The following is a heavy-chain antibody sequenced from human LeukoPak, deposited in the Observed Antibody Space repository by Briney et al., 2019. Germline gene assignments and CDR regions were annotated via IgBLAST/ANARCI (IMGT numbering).Heavy chain of an antibody. V-gene: IGHV3-53*01. Sequence: GGSLRLSCAASGFTVSSNYMSWVRQAPGKGLEWVSVIYSGGSTYYADSVKGRFTISRDNSKNTLYLQMNSLRAEDTAVYYCARDGSLVVAAPGGYYYGTDVWGQGTTVTVSS. CDR1: GFTVSSNY. CDR2: IYSGGST. CDR3: ARDGSLVVAAPGGYYYGTDV. J-gene: IGHJ6*02. D-gene: IGHD2-15*01.